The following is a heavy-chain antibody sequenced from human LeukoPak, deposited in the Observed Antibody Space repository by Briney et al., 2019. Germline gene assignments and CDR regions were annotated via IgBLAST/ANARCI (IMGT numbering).Heavy chain of an antibody. V-gene: IGHV3-23*01. CDR3: VRLGTVDLWFGDISFDF. CDR2: ISGSGGST. Sequence: PGGSLRLSCAASGFTFSSYAMSWVRQAPGKGLEWVSAISGSGGSTYHADSVKGRFTISRDNSKNTLYLQMNSLRAEDTAVYYCVRLGTVDLWFGDISFDFWGQGNLVTVSS. J-gene: IGHJ4*02. D-gene: IGHD3-10*01. CDR1: GFTFSSYA.